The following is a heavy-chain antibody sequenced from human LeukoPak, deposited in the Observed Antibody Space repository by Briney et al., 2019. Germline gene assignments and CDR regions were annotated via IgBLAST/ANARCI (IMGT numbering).Heavy chain of an antibody. Sequence: GASVKVSCKASGYTFTGYYMHWVRQAPGQGLEWRGWINPNSGGTNYAQKFQGRVTMTRDTSISTAYMELSRLRSDDTAVYYCARGRFLEWRKSPDAFDIWGQGTMVTVSS. J-gene: IGHJ3*02. CDR3: ARGRFLEWRKSPDAFDI. CDR1: GYTFTGYY. CDR2: INPNSGGT. D-gene: IGHD3-3*01. V-gene: IGHV1-2*02.